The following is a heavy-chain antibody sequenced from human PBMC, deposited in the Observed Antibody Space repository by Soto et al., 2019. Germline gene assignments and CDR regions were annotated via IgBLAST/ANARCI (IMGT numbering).Heavy chain of an antibody. V-gene: IGHV4-30-4*01. J-gene: IGHJ4*02. D-gene: IGHD2-21*01. CDR1: AGSLSSGGFD. CDR2: IYYSGST. CDR3: ASRKSSPYYDY. Sequence: SATLSRTCTVSAGSLSSGGFDWSWIRQPPGKGLEWIGYIYYSGSTYYNPSLKSRVTISVDTSKNQFSLKLSSVTAADTAVYYCASRKSSPYYDYWGQGTLVTVSS.